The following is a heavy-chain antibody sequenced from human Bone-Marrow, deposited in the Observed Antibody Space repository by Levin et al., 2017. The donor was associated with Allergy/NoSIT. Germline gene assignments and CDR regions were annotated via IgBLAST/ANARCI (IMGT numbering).Heavy chain of an antibody. V-gene: IGHV6-1*01. Sequence: SETLSLTCAISGDSVSSDITTWTWIRQSSSRGLEWLGRTFYRSKWYYDYALSVESRITINPDTSKNQFSLQLSSVTPEDTAVYYCARERFISSGKDVLDYWGQGTLVTVSS. CDR3: ARERFISSGKDVLDY. CDR1: GDSVSSDITT. CDR2: TFYRSKWYY. J-gene: IGHJ4*02. D-gene: IGHD1-26*01.